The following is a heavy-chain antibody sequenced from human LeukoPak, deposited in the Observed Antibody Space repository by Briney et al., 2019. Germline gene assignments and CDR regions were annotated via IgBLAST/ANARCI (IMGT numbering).Heavy chain of an antibody. D-gene: IGHD3-3*01. J-gene: IGHJ4*02. CDR2: IYYSGST. CDR3: ARDTGGDFWSGQFDY. V-gene: IGHV4-59*01. CDR1: GGSISSYY. Sequence: SETLSLTCTVSGGSISSYYWSWIRQPPGKGLEWIGYIYYSGSTNYNPSLKSRLTISVDTSKNQFSLKLSSVTAADTAVYYCARDTGGDFWSGQFDYWGQGTLVTVSS.